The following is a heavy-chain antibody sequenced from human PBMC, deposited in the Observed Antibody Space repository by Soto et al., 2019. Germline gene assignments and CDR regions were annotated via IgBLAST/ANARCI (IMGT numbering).Heavy chain of an antibody. J-gene: IGHJ4*02. D-gene: IGHD2-21*01. V-gene: IGHV2-5*02. CDR3: AHVFWHGIYHYFDY. Sequence: QITLKESGPTLVKPTQTLTLTCTFSGFSLSTYGMGMGWIRQPPGKAPEWLSVIYWDDDKRYSPSLKSRLTITKDTSKSQVVLTMTDVDPVDTATYYCAHVFWHGIYHYFDYWGQGSLVTVSS. CDR1: GFSLSTYGMG. CDR2: IYWDDDK.